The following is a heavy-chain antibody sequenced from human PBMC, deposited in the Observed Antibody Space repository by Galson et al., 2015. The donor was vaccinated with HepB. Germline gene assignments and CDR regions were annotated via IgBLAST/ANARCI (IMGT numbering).Heavy chain of an antibody. CDR2: IIPIFGTA. V-gene: IGHV1-69*13. J-gene: IGHJ6*03. D-gene: IGHD2-8*02. CDR1: GGSFSSYT. CDR3: ARDKVVSGYYYYYMDV. Sequence: SVKVSCKASGGSFSSYTISWVRQAPGQGLEWMGRIIPIFGTANYAQKFQGRVTITADESTSTAYMELSSLRSEDTAVYYCARDKVVSGYYYYYMDVWGKWTTVTVSS.